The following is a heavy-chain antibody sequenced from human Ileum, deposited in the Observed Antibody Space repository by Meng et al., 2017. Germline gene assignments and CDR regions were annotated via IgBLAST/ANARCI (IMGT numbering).Heavy chain of an antibody. D-gene: IGHD2/OR15-2a*01. CDR2: ISRDAGTT. J-gene: IGHJ4*02. V-gene: IGHV3-23*01. CDR3: ARLLLLGIIDY. Sequence: EVQLWESGGNLEQPGGARRLSCAASGFTFPTYAMSWVRQVPGKGLEWLSTISRDAGTTYYADSVKGRFTISRDNSDNTLYLQMSSLTAADTALYYCARLLLLGIIDYWGQGTLVTVSS. CDR1: GFTFPTYA.